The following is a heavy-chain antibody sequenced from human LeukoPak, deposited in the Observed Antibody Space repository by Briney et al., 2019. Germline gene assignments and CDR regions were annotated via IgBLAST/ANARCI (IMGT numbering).Heavy chain of an antibody. D-gene: IGHD4-23*01. CDR2: INHGGGT. Sequence: PSETLSLTCAVYGGSFSDYFWNWIRQTPGKGLEWIGEINHGGGTNYNPSLKSRATISVDTSKKQFSLNLTSVTAADTAVYYCATTATVVSPFDYWGQGTLVTVSS. CDR1: GGSFSDYF. V-gene: IGHV4-34*01. J-gene: IGHJ4*02. CDR3: ATTATVVSPFDY.